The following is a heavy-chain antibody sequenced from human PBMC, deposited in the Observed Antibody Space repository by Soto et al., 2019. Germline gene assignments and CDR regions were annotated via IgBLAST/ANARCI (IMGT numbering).Heavy chain of an antibody. CDR2: IYYSGST. Sequence: SETLSLTCTASGGSISSYFWSWIRQPPGKGLEWIGYIYYSGSTNYNPSLKSRVTISVDTSKNQFSLKLSSVTAADTAVYYCARGVRYFDYWGQGTLVTVSS. V-gene: IGHV4-59*01. J-gene: IGHJ4*02. CDR3: ARGVRYFDY. CDR1: GGSISSYF. D-gene: IGHD3-10*01.